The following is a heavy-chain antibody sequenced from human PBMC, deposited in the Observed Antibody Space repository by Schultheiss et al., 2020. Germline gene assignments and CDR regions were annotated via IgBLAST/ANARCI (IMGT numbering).Heavy chain of an antibody. CDR3: AHRRAMAYFDY. CDR1: GFSLSNARMG. J-gene: IGHJ4*02. D-gene: IGHD5-18*01. CDR2: IFSNDEK. Sequence: SGPTLVKPTETLTLTCTVSGFSLSNARMGVSWIRQPPGKALVWLAHIFSNDEKSYSTSLKSRLTITKDTSKNQVVLTMTNMDPVDTATYYCAHRRAMAYFDYWGQGTLVTGYS. V-gene: IGHV2-26*01.